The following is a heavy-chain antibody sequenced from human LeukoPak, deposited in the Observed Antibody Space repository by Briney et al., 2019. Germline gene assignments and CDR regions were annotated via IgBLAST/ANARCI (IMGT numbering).Heavy chain of an antibody. V-gene: IGHV3-9*01. J-gene: IGHJ4*02. CDR3: AKTTYYDFWSGYYFDY. CDR1: GFTFDDYA. Sequence: PGGSLRLSCAASGFTFDDYAMPWVRQAPGKGLEWISGISWSSGSIGYADSVKGRFTISRDNAKNSLYLQMNSLRAEDTALYYCAKTTYYDFWSGYYFDYWGQGTLVSVSS. CDR2: ISWSSGSI. D-gene: IGHD3-3*01.